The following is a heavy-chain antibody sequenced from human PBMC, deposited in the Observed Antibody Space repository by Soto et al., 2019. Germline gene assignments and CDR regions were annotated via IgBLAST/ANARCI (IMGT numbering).Heavy chain of an antibody. D-gene: IGHD3-3*01. Sequence: AYVNVSCKASGYTFTGYYMHWVRPAPGQVLEWMGWINPNSGGTNYAQKFQGRVTMTRDTSISTAYMELSRLRSDDTAVYYCSIAPDIAFWSGYLFYWGQGSLFTFS. CDR1: GYTFTGYY. J-gene: IGHJ4*02. CDR2: INPNSGGT. V-gene: IGHV1-2*02. CDR3: SIAPDIAFWSGYLFY.